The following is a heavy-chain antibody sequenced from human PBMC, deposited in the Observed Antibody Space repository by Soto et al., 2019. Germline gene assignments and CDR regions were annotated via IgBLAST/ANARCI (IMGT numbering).Heavy chain of an antibody. CDR3: ARVGAGYSYGYDY. J-gene: IGHJ4*02. D-gene: IGHD5-18*01. CDR2: IWYDGSNK. V-gene: IGHV3-33*01. CDR1: GFTFSSYG. Sequence: QVQLVESGGGVVQPGRSLRLSCAASGFTFSSYGMHWVRQAPGKGLEWVAVIWYDGSNKYYADSVKGRFTISRDNSKNTLYLQMNSLRAEDTAVYYCARVGAGYSYGYDYWGQGTLVTVSS.